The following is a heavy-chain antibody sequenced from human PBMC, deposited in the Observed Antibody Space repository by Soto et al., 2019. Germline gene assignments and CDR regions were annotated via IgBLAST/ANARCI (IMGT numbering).Heavy chain of an antibody. V-gene: IGHV3-23*01. CDR2: ISGSGGST. J-gene: IGHJ4*02. Sequence: GGSLRLSCAASGFIFSSCAMTWVRQAPGKGLEWVSAISGSGGSTYYADSVKGRFTISRDNSKNTLYLQMNSLRAEDTAVYYCAKDGKVVLSSSPGGAHDYWGQGTLVTVSS. CDR1: GFIFSSCA. CDR3: AKDGKVVLSSSPGGAHDY. D-gene: IGHD6-6*01.